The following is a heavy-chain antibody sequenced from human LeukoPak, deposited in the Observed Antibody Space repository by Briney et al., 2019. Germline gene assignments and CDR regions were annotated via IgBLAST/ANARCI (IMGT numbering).Heavy chain of an antibody. J-gene: IGHJ3*02. V-gene: IGHV1-18*01. D-gene: IGHD3-16*02. Sequence: ASVKVSCKASGYTFTSYGISWVRQAPGQGLEWKGWISAYNGNTNYAQKLQGRVTMTTDTSTSTAYMELRSLRSDDTAGYYCARGVMITFGGVIDLDVFDIWGKGTMVTVSS. CDR2: ISAYNGNT. CDR3: ARGVMITFGGVIDLDVFDI. CDR1: GYTFTSYG.